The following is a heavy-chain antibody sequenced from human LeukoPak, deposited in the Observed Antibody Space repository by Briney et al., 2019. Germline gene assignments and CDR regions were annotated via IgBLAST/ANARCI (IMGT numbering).Heavy chain of an antibody. CDR3: AKVPRSVGTYYDFWSGYYGGYYFDY. CDR1: GFTFSNYG. J-gene: IGHJ4*02. V-gene: IGHV3-23*01. D-gene: IGHD3-3*01. Sequence: GTLRLSCAASGFTFSNYGMSWVRQAPGKGLEWVSGFSGSGGSTYYADSVKGRFTISRDNSKNTLYLQMNSLRAEDTAVYYCAKVPRSVGTYYDFWSGYYGGYYFDYWGQGTLVTVSS. CDR2: FSGSGGST.